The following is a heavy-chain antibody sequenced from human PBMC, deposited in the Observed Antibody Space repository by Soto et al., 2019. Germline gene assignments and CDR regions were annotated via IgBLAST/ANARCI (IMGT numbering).Heavy chain of an antibody. D-gene: IGHD4-17*01. CDR1: GGSISSDHYH. CDR2: IHYSGSV. J-gene: IGHJ6*02. Sequence: QVQLQESGQGLVMPSQTLSLTCTVSGGSISSDHYHWTWIRQTPGKGLEWIGYIHYSGSVYYNPSLQSRVTMSLDTSKNLFSLKLSSVTAADTAVYFCVREDDGGDRDYYGLDVWGQGTTVTVSS. CDR3: VREDDGGDRDYYGLDV. V-gene: IGHV4-30-4*01.